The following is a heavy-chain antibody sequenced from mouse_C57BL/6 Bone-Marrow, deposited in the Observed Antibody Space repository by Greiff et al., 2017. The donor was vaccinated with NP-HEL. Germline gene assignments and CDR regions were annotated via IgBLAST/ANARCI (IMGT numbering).Heavy chain of an antibody. CDR3: ARGAYYDYDGRFVYFEC. CDR1: GYTFTDYY. D-gene: IGHD2-4*01. CDR2: INPYNGGT. V-gene: IGHV1-19*01. J-gene: IGHJ2*01. Sequence: VQLKQSGPVLVKPGASVKMSCKASGYTFTDYYMNWVKQSHGKSLEWIGVINPYNGGTSYNQKFKGKATLTVDKSSSTAYMELNSLTSEASAVFDCARGAYYDYDGRFVYFECWGKGTTLTVSS.